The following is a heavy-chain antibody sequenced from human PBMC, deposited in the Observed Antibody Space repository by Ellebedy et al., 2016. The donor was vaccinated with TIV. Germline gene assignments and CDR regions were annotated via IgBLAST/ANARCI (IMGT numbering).Heavy chain of an antibody. CDR2: ISYDGSNK. J-gene: IGHJ5*02. Sequence: GGSLRLXXAASGFTFSSYGMHWVRQAPGKGLEWVAVISYDGSNKYYADSVKGRFTISRDNSKNTLYLQMNSLRAEDTAVYYCAKDQDAWGQGTLVTVSS. CDR3: AKDQDA. D-gene: IGHD5-24*01. V-gene: IGHV3-30*18. CDR1: GFTFSSYG.